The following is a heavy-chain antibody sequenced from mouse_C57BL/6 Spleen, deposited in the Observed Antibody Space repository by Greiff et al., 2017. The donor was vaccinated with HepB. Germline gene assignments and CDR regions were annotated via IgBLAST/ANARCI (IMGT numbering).Heavy chain of an antibody. CDR2: IWWDDDK. V-gene: IGHV8-8*01. Sequence: QVTLKVSGPGILQPSQTLSLTCSFSGFSLSTFGMGVGWIRQPSGKGLEWLAHIWWDDDKYYNPALKSRLTISKDTSKNQVFLKIANVDTADTATYYCARMLGYYYGSNWYFDVWGTGTTVTVSS. J-gene: IGHJ1*03. CDR1: GFSLSTFGMG. CDR3: ARMLGYYYGSNWYFDV. D-gene: IGHD1-1*01.